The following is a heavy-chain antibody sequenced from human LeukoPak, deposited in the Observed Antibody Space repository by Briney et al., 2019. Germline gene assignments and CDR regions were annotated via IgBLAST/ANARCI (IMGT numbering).Heavy chain of an antibody. J-gene: IGHJ4*01. CDR3: AKSGGYGLIDY. D-gene: IGHD6-25*01. Sequence: SETLSLTCTVSDDSISGYYWGWIRQPPGKGLEWIGSIYSSGSTYYNSSLKSRVTISIDTSKNQVSLKMSSVTAADTAVYYCAKSGGYGLIDYWGQGTLVTVSS. CDR2: IYSSGST. CDR1: DDSISGYY. V-gene: IGHV4-59*05.